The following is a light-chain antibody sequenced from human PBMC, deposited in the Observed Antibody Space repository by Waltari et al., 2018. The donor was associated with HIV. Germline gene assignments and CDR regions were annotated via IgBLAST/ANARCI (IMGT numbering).Light chain of an antibody. CDR1: SSNIGRNY. V-gene: IGLV1-51*01. J-gene: IGLJ3*02. Sequence: QSVLTQPPSVSAAPGQKVTISCSGSSSNIGRNYVSWYQQLPETAPKLLIYEDDQRPSGMPDRFSASKSGTSATLDITGLQTGDEADYYCGTWDTSLSVGVFGGGTKLTVL. CDR3: GTWDTSLSVGV. CDR2: EDD.